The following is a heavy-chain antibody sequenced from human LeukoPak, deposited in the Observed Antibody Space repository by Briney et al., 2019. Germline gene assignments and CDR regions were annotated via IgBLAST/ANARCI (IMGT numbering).Heavy chain of an antibody. CDR1: GGSISSYF. CDR2: MSASGSN. V-gene: IGHV4-4*07. Sequence: SETLSLTCIVSGGSISSYFWSWIRQPAGKGLEWIGRMSASGSNNYNPSLKSRVTLSLDTSKNQFSLRLTSVTAADTAVYYCARDAKSYYDSSGYSEFDYWGQGTLVTVSS. CDR3: ARDAKSYYDSSGYSEFDY. J-gene: IGHJ4*02. D-gene: IGHD3-22*01.